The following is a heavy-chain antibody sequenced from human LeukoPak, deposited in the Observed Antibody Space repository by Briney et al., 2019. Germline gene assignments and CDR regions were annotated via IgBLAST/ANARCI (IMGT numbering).Heavy chain of an antibody. CDR1: GGSFSGYY. CDR3: ARGLAYDSSGYCIDY. Sequence: SETLSLTCAVYGGSFSGYYWSWIRQPPGKGLEWIGEIKHSGSTNYNPSLKSRVTISVDTSKNQFSLKLSSVTAADTAVYYCARGLAYDSSGYCIDYWAREPWSPSPQ. J-gene: IGHJ4*02. D-gene: IGHD3-22*01. CDR2: IKHSGST. V-gene: IGHV4-34*01.